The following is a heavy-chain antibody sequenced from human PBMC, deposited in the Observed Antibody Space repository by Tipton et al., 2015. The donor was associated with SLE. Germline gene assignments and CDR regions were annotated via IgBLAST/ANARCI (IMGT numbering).Heavy chain of an antibody. J-gene: IGHJ3*02. CDR3: ARVNPGAGDAFDI. D-gene: IGHD6-19*01. CDR1: GDSISTFQ. V-gene: IGHV4-4*08. Sequence: TLSLTCNVSGDSISTFQWIWIRQPAGKGLEWIGHVQTSGTTNYNPSLKSRVTISVDTSKNQFSLKLSSVTAADTAVYYCARVNPGAGDAFDIWGQGTMVTVSS. CDR2: VQTSGTT.